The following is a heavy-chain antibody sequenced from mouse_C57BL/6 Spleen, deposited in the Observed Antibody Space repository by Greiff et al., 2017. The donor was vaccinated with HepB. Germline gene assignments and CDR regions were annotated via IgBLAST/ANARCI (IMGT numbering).Heavy chain of an antibody. J-gene: IGHJ3*01. D-gene: IGHD2-4*01. Sequence: DVMLVESGGGLVKPGGSLKLSCAASGFTFSSYAMSWVRQTPEKRLEWVATISDGGSYTYYPDNVKGRFTISRDNAKNNLYLQMSHLKSEDTAMYYCARDHDFVRFAYWGQGTLVTVSA. V-gene: IGHV5-4*01. CDR3: ARDHDFVRFAY. CDR2: ISDGGSYT. CDR1: GFTFSSYA.